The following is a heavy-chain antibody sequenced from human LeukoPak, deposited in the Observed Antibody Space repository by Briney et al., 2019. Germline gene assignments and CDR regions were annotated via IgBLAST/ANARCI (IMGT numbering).Heavy chain of an antibody. D-gene: IGHD1-26*01. J-gene: IGHJ4*02. V-gene: IGHV3-74*01. CDR3: VTDRYSDSAFGD. CDR1: GITVSTLW. Sequence: GASLRLSCAASGITVSTLWMDWVRQAPGEGLVWVSRINTDGSVTNYADSVEGRFTISRDNAKNMLYLQMNDLRAEDTAVYYCVTDRYSDSAFGDWGQGTLVTVSS. CDR2: INTDGSVT.